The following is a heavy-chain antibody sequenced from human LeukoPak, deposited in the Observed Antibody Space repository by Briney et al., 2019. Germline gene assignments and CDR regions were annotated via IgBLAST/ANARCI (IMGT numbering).Heavy chain of an antibody. CDR2: ISYDGSNK. V-gene: IGHV3-30*18. Sequence: PRGSLRLSCAASGFTFSTYGIHWVRQAPGKGLEWVAVISYDGSNKYYADSVKGRFTISRDNSKNTLYLQMNSLRAEDTAVYYCAKDFFYESSGTAAFDIWGQGTMVTVSS. D-gene: IGHD3-22*01. CDR3: AKDFFYESSGTAAFDI. J-gene: IGHJ3*02. CDR1: GFTFSTYG.